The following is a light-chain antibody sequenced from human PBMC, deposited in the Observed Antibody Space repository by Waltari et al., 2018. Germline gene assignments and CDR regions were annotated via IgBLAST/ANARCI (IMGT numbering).Light chain of an antibody. CDR1: SSDIGGYNY. V-gene: IGLV2-14*03. Sequence: QSALTQPRSVSASPGQSVTISCTGSSSDIGGYNYVSWYQQHPGKAPKLMIYDVSKRPSGVSNRFSGSKSGNTASLTISGLQAEDEADYYCSSYTSSSTGVFGTGTKVTVL. CDR2: DVS. J-gene: IGLJ1*01. CDR3: SSYTSSSTGV.